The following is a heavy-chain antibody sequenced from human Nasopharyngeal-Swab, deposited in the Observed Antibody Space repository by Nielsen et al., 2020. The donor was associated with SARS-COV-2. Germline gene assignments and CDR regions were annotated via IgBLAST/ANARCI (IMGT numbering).Heavy chain of an antibody. V-gene: IGHV4-39*02. D-gene: IGHD5-12*01. Sequence: SETLSLTCTVSGGSISSSSYYWGWIRQPPGKGLEWIGSIYYSGSTYYNPSLKSRVTISVDTSKNQFSLKLSSVTAADTAVYYCARDTDPYDHFDYWGQGTLVTVSS. CDR2: IYYSGST. CDR1: GGSISSSSYY. J-gene: IGHJ4*02. CDR3: ARDTDPYDHFDY.